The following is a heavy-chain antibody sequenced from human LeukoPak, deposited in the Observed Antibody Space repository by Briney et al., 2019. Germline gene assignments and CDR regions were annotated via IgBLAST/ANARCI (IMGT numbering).Heavy chain of an antibody. CDR1: GFTFSSYA. CDR3: AKDGMVRGALNL. Sequence: GGSLRLSCAASGFTFSSYAMSWVRPAPGKGLEWVSAISGSGGSTYYADSVKGRFTISRDNSKNTLYLQMNSLRAEDTAVYYCAKDGMVRGALNLWGQGTLVTVSS. D-gene: IGHD3-10*01. J-gene: IGHJ5*02. V-gene: IGHV3-23*01. CDR2: ISGSGGST.